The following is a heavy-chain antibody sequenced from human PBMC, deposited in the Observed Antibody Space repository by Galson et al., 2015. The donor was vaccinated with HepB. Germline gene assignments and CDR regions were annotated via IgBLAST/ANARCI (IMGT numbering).Heavy chain of an antibody. CDR2: INPDGREK. V-gene: IGHV3-7*03. CDR1: GFTFSNFW. Sequence: SLRLSCAASGFTFSNFWMSWVRQGPGKGLEWVATINPDGREKYYVDSVMGRLTISRDNAKNSLYLQMNSLRAEDTALYYCARVSTFPTGVEVPAAHFDSWGQGTLVTVSS. CDR3: ARVSTFPTGVEVPAAHFDS. D-gene: IGHD6-13*01. J-gene: IGHJ5*02.